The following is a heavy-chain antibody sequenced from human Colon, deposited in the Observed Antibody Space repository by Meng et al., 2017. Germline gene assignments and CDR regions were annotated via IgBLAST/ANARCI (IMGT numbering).Heavy chain of an antibody. Sequence: SETLSLTCTVSGDSIRNYFWSWIRQPPEKGLEWIGYIYNTGSTNSNPSLKSRVTMSVDTSKNQFSLKLTSVTAADTAVYYCARGPGSTGWVPLPWFFEDWGQGALVTVSS. J-gene: IGHJ4*02. V-gene: IGHV4-59*01. CDR2: IYNTGST. CDR3: ARGPGSTGWVPLPWFFED. CDR1: GDSIRNYF. D-gene: IGHD6-19*01.